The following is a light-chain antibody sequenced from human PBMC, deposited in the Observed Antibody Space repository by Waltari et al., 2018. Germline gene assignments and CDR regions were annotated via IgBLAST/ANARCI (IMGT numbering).Light chain of an antibody. CDR2: LAS. CDR1: QAIDNL. J-gene: IGKJ1*01. CDR3: EQHYNYPRT. V-gene: IGKV1-9*01. Sequence: DIQMTQSPSSLSASVGDRITITCQASQAIDNLLAWYQQRPGKAPTLLIYLASTLHTGVPSRFSGSGSGTEFTLTINSLQPEDFATYYCEQHYNYPRTFGQGTRVEIK.